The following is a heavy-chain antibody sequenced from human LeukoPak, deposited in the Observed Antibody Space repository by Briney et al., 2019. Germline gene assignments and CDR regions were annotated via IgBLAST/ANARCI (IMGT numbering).Heavy chain of an antibody. CDR1: GDSVSSNNAD. D-gene: IGHD3-3*01. CDR3: ARGGYDFWNGYYGNWFDP. J-gene: IGHJ5*02. Sequence: SQTLSLTCVISGDSVSSNNADWNWIRQSPSRGLEWLGRTYYTSKWNNDSAISVKSRITINPDTSKNQFSLHLNSVTPEDTAVYYCARGGYDFWNGYYGNWFDPWGQGTLVTVSS. V-gene: IGHV6-1*01. CDR2: TYYTSKWNN.